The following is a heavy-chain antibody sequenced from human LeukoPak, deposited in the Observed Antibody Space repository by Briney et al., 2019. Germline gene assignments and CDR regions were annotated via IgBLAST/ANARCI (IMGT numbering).Heavy chain of an antibody. CDR2: ISWNSGRI. CDR1: GFTFDDYA. V-gene: IGHV3-9*01. CDR3: AKDVSAWDSRGMDV. Sequence: LPGGSLRLSCAASGFTFDDYAMHWVRQAPGKGLEWVSGISWNSGRIHYVDSVKGRFTISRDNAKNSLYLQMNSLRVEDTAFYYCAKDVSAWDSRGMDVWGQGTTVTVSS. D-gene: IGHD1-26*01. J-gene: IGHJ6*02.